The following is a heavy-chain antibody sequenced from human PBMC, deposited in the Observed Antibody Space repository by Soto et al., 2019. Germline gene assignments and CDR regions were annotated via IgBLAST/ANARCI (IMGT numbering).Heavy chain of an antibody. J-gene: IGHJ6*02. CDR3: ARDAREASGMDV. CDR2: IYYRGST. Sequence: PWETLSLTCTVSGGSISSHYWSWVRQAPGKGLEWIGHIYYRGSTSYNPSLRSRSTISVDTSNNQFSLKLNSVTTADTAVYYCARDAREASGMDVWGQGTKVTVSS. CDR1: GGSISSHY. V-gene: IGHV4-59*11.